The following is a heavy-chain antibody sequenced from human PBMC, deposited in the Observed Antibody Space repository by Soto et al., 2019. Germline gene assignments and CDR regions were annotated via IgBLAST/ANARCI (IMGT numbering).Heavy chain of an antibody. CDR3: AKGSEFSNSYTLDFDF. CDR1: GFTFSSYA. D-gene: IGHD6-6*01. J-gene: IGHJ4*02. CDR2: ISGNGGST. Sequence: GGSLRLSCAASGFTFSSYAMSWVRQAPGRGLEWVSIISGNGGSTYYAASVKGRFTISRDNTKNTLYLQMDSLTAEDTAVYYCAKGSEFSNSYTLDFDFWGQGALVTVYS. V-gene: IGHV3-23*01.